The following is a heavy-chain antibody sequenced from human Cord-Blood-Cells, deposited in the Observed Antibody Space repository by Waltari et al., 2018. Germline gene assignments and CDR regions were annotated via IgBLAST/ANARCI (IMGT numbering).Heavy chain of an antibody. J-gene: IGHJ3*02. V-gene: IGHV4-34*01. CDR2: INHSGST. D-gene: IGHD5-12*01. CDR3: ARSSGYSGYDYAFDI. Sequence: QVQLQQWGAGLLKPSETLSLTCAVYGGSFSGYYWSWIRQPPGKGLEWIGEINHSGSTNYNPSLKSRVTISVDTSKTQFSLKLSSVTAADTAVYYCARSSGYSGYDYAFDIWGQGTMVTVSS. CDR1: GGSFSGYY.